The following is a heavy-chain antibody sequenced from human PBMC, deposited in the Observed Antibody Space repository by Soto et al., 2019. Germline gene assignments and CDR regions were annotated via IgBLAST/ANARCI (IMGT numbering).Heavy chain of an antibody. Sequence: SETLSLTCTVSGGSISIYYWSLIRQPAGKGLEWIGRIYTSGSTNYNPSLKSRVTMSVDTSKKQFSLKLSSVTAADTAVYYCARDESHYYDSRGYYDYWGQGSLFTVSS. CDR3: ARDESHYYDSRGYYDY. J-gene: IGHJ4*02. D-gene: IGHD3-22*01. V-gene: IGHV4-4*07. CDR1: GGSISIYY. CDR2: IYTSGST.